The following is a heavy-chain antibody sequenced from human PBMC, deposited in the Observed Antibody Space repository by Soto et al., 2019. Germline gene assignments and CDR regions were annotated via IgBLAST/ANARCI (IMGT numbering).Heavy chain of an antibody. CDR3: ARTLISSSQWGGGYYYYGMDV. CDR2: ISAYNGNT. Sequence: QVQLVQSGAEVKKPGASVKVSCKASGYTFTSYGISWVRQAPGQGLEWMGWISAYNGNTNYAQKLQGRVTMTTDTSTSTAYMELRSLRSDDTAVYYCARTLISSSQWGGGYYYYGMDVWGQGTTVTVSS. D-gene: IGHD6-6*01. V-gene: IGHV1-18*04. J-gene: IGHJ6*02. CDR1: GYTFTSYG.